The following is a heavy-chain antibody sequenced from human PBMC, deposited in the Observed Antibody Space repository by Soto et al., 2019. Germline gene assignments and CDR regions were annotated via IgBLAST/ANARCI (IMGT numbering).Heavy chain of an antibody. Sequence: QVQLVESGGGVVQPGRSLRLSCAASGFTFSSYAMHWVRQAPGKGLEWVAVISYDGSNKYYADSVKGRFTISRDNSKNTLYLQMNSRRAEDTAVYYCARGAAGTDYWGQGTLVTVSS. CDR1: GFTFSSYA. D-gene: IGHD6-13*01. V-gene: IGHV3-30-3*01. J-gene: IGHJ4*02. CDR2: ISYDGSNK. CDR3: ARGAAGTDY.